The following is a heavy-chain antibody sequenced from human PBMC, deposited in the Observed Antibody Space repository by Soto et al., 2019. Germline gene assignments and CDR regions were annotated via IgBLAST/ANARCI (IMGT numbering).Heavy chain of an antibody. D-gene: IGHD5-12*01. CDR2: FDPEDGET. CDR3: ATNSGYDSGYDY. CDR1: GYTLTELS. V-gene: IGHV1-24*01. J-gene: IGHJ4*02. Sequence: ASVKVSCKVSGYTLTELSMHWVRQAPGKGLEWMGGFDPEDGETIYAQKLQGRVTMTKDTSTSTVYMELRSLRSDDTAVYYCATNSGYDSGYDYWGQGTLVTVSS.